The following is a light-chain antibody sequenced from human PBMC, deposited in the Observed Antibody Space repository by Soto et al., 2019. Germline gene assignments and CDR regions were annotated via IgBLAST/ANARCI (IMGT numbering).Light chain of an antibody. CDR2: GAS. J-gene: IGKJ1*01. CDR1: QSVSSN. CDR3: QQYGYSPRT. Sequence: EIVMTQSPATLSVSPGERATLSCRASQSVSSNLAWYQQKPGQAPRLLIYGASTRATGIPARFSGSGSGTEFTLTISSLQSEDFAVYYCQQYGYSPRTFGQGTKVEFK. V-gene: IGKV3-15*01.